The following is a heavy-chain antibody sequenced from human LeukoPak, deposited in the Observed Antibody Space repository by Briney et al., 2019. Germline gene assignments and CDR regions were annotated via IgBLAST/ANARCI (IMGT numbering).Heavy chain of an antibody. J-gene: IGHJ4*02. Sequence: ASVKVSCKASGYTFTSYYMHWVRQAPGQGLEWMGIINPSGGSTSYAQKFQGRVTMTRDMSTSTVYMGLSSLRSEDTAVYYCAREKVGSDFWSGYYQIGRNYFDYWGQGTLVTVSS. D-gene: IGHD3-3*01. CDR3: AREKVGSDFWSGYYQIGRNYFDY. CDR1: GYTFTSYY. CDR2: INPSGGST. V-gene: IGHV1-46*01.